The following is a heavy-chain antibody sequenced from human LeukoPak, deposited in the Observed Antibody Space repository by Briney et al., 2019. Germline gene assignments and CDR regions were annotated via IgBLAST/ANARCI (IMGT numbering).Heavy chain of an antibody. V-gene: IGHV4-39*07. J-gene: IGHJ4*02. CDR3: ARGFRSIAWDYFDY. D-gene: IGHD6-6*01. Sequence: PSETLSLTCTVSGGSISSGSYYWVWIRQPPGKGLEWIGTIYYSGTTYYKASLKSRVTISVDTSKNQFSLKLSSVTAADTAVYYCARGFRSIAWDYFDYWGQGTLVTVSS. CDR1: GGSISSGSYY. CDR2: IYYSGTT.